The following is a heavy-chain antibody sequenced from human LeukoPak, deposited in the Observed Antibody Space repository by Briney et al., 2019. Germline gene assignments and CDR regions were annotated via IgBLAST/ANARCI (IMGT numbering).Heavy chain of an antibody. CDR1: GFTFSSYA. CDR3: AKDSTDLLWFGELSIGGMDV. J-gene: IGHJ6*02. D-gene: IGHD3-10*01. V-gene: IGHV3-23*01. CDR2: ISGSGGST. Sequence: TGGSLRLSCAASGFTFSSYAMSWVRQAPGKGLEWVSAISGSGGSTYYADSVKGQLTISRDNSKNTLYLQMNSLRVEDTAVYYCAKDSTDLLWFGELSIGGMDVWAKGPRSPSP.